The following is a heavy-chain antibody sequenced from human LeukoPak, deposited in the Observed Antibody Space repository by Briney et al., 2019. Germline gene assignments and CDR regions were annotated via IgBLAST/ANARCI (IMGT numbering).Heavy chain of an antibody. CDR1: GFTFSSYS. CDR2: IKSKTDGGTT. Sequence: GGSLRLSCAASGFTFSSYSMNWVRQAPGRGLEWVGRIKSKTDGGTTDYAAPVKGRFTISRDDSKNTLYLQMNSLKTEDTAVYYCTTDPKLELSALWGQGTLVTVSS. D-gene: IGHD1-7*01. J-gene: IGHJ4*02. CDR3: TTDPKLELSAL. V-gene: IGHV3-15*01.